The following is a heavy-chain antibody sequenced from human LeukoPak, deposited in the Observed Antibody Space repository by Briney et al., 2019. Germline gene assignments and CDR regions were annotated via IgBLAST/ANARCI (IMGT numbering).Heavy chain of an antibody. CDR1: GFTFSSYW. J-gene: IGHJ6*02. V-gene: IGHV3-7*03. D-gene: IGHD3-16*01. CDR2: INHNGNVN. Sequence: PGGPLRLSCAASGFTFSSYWMNWARQAPGKGLEWVASINHNGNVNYYVDSVKGRFTISRDSAKNSLYLQMSNLRAEDTAVYFCARGGGLDVWGQGATVTVSS. CDR3: ARGGGLDV.